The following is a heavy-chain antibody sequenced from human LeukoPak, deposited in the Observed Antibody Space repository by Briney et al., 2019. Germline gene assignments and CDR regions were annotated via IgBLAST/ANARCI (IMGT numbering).Heavy chain of an antibody. CDR3: ARDYASDY. J-gene: IGHJ4*02. D-gene: IGHD3-10*01. Sequence: PGGSLRLSCAASGFTVSSTYMNWVRQAPGKGLEWVSYISRSGDTIYFADSVKGRFTISRDNAKNSLYLQMSSLRAEDTAVYYCARDYASDYWGQGTLVTVSS. CDR1: GFTVSSTY. V-gene: IGHV3-48*03. CDR2: ISRSGDTI.